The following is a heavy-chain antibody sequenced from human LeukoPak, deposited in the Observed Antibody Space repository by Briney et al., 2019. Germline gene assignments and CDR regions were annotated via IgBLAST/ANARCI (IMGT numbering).Heavy chain of an antibody. D-gene: IGHD5-12*01. CDR2: IYYSGST. CDR1: GGSISSYY. Sequence: SETLSLTCTVSGGSISSYYWSWIRQPPGKGLEWIGYIYYSGSTNYNPSLESRVTISVDTSKNQFSLKLSSVTAADTAVYYCARGARGPVGYWGQGTLVTVSS. CDR3: ARGARGPVGY. V-gene: IGHV4-59*01. J-gene: IGHJ4*02.